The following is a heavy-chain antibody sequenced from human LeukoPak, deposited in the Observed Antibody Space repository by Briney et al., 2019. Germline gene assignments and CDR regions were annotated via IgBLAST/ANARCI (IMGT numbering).Heavy chain of an antibody. Sequence: PGGSLRLSCAASGFTFSSYEMNWVRQAPGKGLEWVSYVSSSGSTIYYADSVKGRFTISRDNAKNSLYLQMNSLRAEDTAVYYCARDQDYDILTGYYGSDYWGQGTLVTVSS. J-gene: IGHJ4*02. CDR2: VSSSGSTI. D-gene: IGHD3-9*01. V-gene: IGHV3-48*03. CDR3: ARDQDYDILTGYYGSDY. CDR1: GFTFSSYE.